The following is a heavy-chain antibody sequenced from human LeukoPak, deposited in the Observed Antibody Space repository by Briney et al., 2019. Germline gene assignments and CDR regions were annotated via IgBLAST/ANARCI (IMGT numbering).Heavy chain of an antibody. CDR2: ISWDSGST. CDR1: GFTFDDYT. V-gene: IGHV3-43*01. J-gene: IGHJ2*01. Sequence: PGGSLRLSCAASGFTFDDYTMHWVRQAPGKGLEWVSLISWDSGSTYYADSVKGRFTISRDNRKNSLYLQMNSLRTEDTALYYCAKDSGYDSSGWYFDLWGRGTLVTVSS. CDR3: AKDSGYDSSGWYFDL. D-gene: IGHD5-12*01.